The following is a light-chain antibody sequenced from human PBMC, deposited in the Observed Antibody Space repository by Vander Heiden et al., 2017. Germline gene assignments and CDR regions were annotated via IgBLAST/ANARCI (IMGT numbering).Light chain of an antibody. CDR2: WAS. J-gene: IGKJ5*01. CDR1: QSALYNSNNKNY. V-gene: IGKV4-1*01. Sequence: DIVMTQSPDSLAVSLGERATINCKSSQSALYNSNNKNYLAWYQQKPGQPPKLLIYWASTREFGVPDRFSGSGSGTDFTLTISSLQAEDVAVYYCQQYYSTPITFGQGTRLEIK. CDR3: QQYYSTPIT.